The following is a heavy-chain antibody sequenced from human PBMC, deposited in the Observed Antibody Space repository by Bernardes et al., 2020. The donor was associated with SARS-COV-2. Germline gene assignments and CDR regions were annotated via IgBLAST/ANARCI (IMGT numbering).Heavy chain of an antibody. CDR2: IYWNDDK. CDR1: GFSLNTRGVG. CDR3: AHRPDCVASTCYGGPWYY. D-gene: IGHD2-2*01. Sequence: SGPTLAKPTQTLTLTCTYSGFSLNTRGVGVGWIRQPPGKALEWLAPIYWNDDKRYNPSLRNRLTITKDTSKNQVVLTVTNVDPVDSATYYCAHRPDCVASTCYGGPWYYWGQGTLVTVSS. V-gene: IGHV2-5*01. J-gene: IGHJ4*02.